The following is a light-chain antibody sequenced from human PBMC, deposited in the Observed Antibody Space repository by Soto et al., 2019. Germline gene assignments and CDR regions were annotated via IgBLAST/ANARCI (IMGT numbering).Light chain of an antibody. CDR2: LGS. CDR1: QSLLHSNGYNY. CDR3: MPALQSPGFT. J-gene: IGKJ4*01. V-gene: IGKV2-28*01. Sequence: DFVMTQSPLSLPVTPGEPASISCRSSQSLLHSNGYNYLDWYLQRPGQSPQLLIYLGSKRATGVSDRFNRSGSVTHFTLTISRVEAKDVGVCYAMPALQSPGFTFGGGTKVEIK.